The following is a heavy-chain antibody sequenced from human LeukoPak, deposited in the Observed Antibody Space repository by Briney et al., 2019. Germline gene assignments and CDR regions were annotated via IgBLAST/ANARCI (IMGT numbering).Heavy chain of an antibody. CDR3: AKASSSGWHYYFDY. CDR1: GFTFDDYA. D-gene: IGHD6-19*01. CDR2: ISWNSGSI. Sequence: HSGGSLILSCAASGFTFDDYAMHWVRQAPGKGLEGVSVISWNSGSIGYADSVKGRFTISRDNAKNSLYVQMNSLRAEDMALYYCAKASSSGWHYYFDYWGQGTLVTVSS. V-gene: IGHV3-9*03. J-gene: IGHJ4*02.